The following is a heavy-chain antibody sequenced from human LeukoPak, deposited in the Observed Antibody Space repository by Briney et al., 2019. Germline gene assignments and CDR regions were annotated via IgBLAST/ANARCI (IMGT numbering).Heavy chain of an antibody. V-gene: IGHV3-33*01. CDR3: ATARTDAFDI. CDR2: IWYDGSNK. D-gene: IGHD6-6*01. Sequence: GGSLRLSCAASGFTFSSYGMHWVRQAPGKGLGWVAVIWYDGSNKYYADSVKGRFTISRDNSKNTLYLQMNSLRAEDTAVYYCATARTDAFDIWGQGTMVTVSS. J-gene: IGHJ3*02. CDR1: GFTFSSYG.